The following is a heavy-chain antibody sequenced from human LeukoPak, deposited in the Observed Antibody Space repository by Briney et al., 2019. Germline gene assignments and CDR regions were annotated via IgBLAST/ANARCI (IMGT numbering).Heavy chain of an antibody. Sequence: GGSLRLSRAASGFTFSNYWVHWVRQAPGKGLVWVSRINRDGSTTKYADSVKGRFTVSRDNAKNTLNLQMNSLRAEDTAVYYCARDKKSGESSEIDYWGQGTLVTVSS. CDR2: INRDGSTT. CDR1: GFTFSNYW. V-gene: IGHV3-74*03. D-gene: IGHD3-10*01. CDR3: ARDKKSGESSEIDY. J-gene: IGHJ4*02.